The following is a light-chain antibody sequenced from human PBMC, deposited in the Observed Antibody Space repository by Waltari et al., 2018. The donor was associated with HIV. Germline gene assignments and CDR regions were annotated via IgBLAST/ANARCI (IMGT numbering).Light chain of an antibody. V-gene: IGLV2-23*01. CDR3: CSYAGSSTYV. J-gene: IGLJ1*01. CDR1: SSDVGSYNP. Sequence: QSALPHPASVSGSPGQSNTITCTGTSSDVGSYNPVSRYQQHPGKAPKLMIYEGSKRPSGVSNRFSGSKSGNTASLTISGLQAEDEADYYCCSYAGSSTYVFGTGTKVTVL. CDR2: EGS.